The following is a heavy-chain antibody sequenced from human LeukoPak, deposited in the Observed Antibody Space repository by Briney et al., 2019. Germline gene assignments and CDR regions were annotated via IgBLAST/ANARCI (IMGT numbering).Heavy chain of an antibody. CDR2: ISSSGSTI. D-gene: IGHD3-22*01. CDR1: GFTFSSYE. CDR3: ARDRETDSSGYLDFDY. J-gene: IGHJ4*02. V-gene: IGHV3-48*03. Sequence: PGGSLRLSCAASGFTFSSYEMNWVRQAPGKGPEWVSYISSSGSTIYYADSVKGRFTISRDNAKNSLYLQMNSLRAEDTAVYYCARDRETDSSGYLDFDYWGQGTLVTVSS.